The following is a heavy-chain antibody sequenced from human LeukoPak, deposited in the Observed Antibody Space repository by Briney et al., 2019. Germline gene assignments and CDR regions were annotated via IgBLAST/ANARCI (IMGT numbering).Heavy chain of an antibody. D-gene: IGHD4-17*01. CDR1: GFTFSSYS. CDR2: ISYDGDNK. Sequence: PGGSLRLSCAASGFTFSSYSMHWVRQAPGEGLEWVAVISYDGDNKKYTDSVMGRFTISRDNSKSTLYLQMSSLRAEDTAVYYCAAQGGSGDLRYWGQGTLVTVSS. V-gene: IGHV3-30-3*01. CDR3: AAQGGSGDLRY. J-gene: IGHJ4*02.